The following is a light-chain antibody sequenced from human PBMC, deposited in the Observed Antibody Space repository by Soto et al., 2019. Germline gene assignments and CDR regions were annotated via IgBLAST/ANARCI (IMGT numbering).Light chain of an antibody. CDR1: QSTANY. J-gene: IGKJ5*01. V-gene: IGKV1-39*01. CDR2: AAS. CDR3: QQNYSPPPVT. Sequence: DIQMTQSPSSLSASVGDRVTITCRASQSTANYLNWYQQKPGKAPKLLIYAASSLQSGVPSRFSGSGFGTDFTLTVSSLQPEDFATYYCQQNYSPPPVTFGQGTRLEIK.